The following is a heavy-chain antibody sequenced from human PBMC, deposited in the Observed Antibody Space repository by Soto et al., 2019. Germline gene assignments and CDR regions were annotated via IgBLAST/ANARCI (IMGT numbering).Heavy chain of an antibody. Sequence: DVQLVESGGELVQLGGSLRLSCAASGFTFSNYWMHWVRQAPGKGLVWVSRINRDGSTTTYADSVRGRFTISRDNAKNTLYLQMNSLRDEDTAVYYCTMDLSGRQDYWGQGALVTVSS. CDR2: INRDGSTT. CDR3: TMDLSGRQDY. V-gene: IGHV3-74*01. J-gene: IGHJ4*01. CDR1: GFTFSNYW. D-gene: IGHD1-1*01.